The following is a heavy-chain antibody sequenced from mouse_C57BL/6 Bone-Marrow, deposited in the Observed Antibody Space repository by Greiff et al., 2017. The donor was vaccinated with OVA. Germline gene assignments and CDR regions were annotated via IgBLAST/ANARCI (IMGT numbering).Heavy chain of an antibody. CDR2: INPYNGDT. J-gene: IGHJ4*01. D-gene: IGHD2-9*01. Sequence: EVQVVESGPELVKPGDSVKISCKASGYSFTGYFMNWVMQSHGKSLEWIGRINPYNGDTFYNQKFKGKATLTVDKSSSTAHMELRSLTSEDSAVYYCARPYYGYGYAMDYWGQGTSVTVSS. CDR3: ARPYYGYGYAMDY. V-gene: IGHV1-20*01. CDR1: GYSFTGYF.